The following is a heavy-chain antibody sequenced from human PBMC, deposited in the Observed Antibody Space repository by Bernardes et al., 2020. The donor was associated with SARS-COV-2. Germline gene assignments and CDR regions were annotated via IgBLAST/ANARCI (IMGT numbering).Heavy chain of an antibody. Sequence: GGSLRLSCAASGFTFSSYAMNWVRQAPGKGLEWVSGLSGGGDTTYYAESVRGRFTISRDNSKNTLYLQMNSLRAEDTAGYYCAKDGLITYGMDVWGQGATVIVSS. CDR3: AKDGLITYGMDV. CDR1: GFTFSSYA. V-gene: IGHV3-23*01. J-gene: IGHJ6*02. D-gene: IGHD2-8*01. CDR2: LSGGGDTT.